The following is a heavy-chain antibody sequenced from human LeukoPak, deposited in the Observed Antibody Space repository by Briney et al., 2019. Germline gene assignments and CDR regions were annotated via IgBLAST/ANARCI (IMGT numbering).Heavy chain of an antibody. CDR3: ASTRRDYGDYRLLGY. CDR1: GGSFSGYY. J-gene: IGHJ4*02. Sequence: PSETLSLTCAVYGGSFSGYYWSWIRQPPGKGLEWIGEINHSGSTNYNPSLKSRVTISVDTSKNQFSLKLSSVTAADTAVYYCASTRRDYGDYRLLGYWGQGTLVTVSS. D-gene: IGHD4-17*01. V-gene: IGHV4-34*01. CDR2: INHSGST.